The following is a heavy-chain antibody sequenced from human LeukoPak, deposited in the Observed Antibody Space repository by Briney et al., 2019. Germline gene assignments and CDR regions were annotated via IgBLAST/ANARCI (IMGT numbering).Heavy chain of an antibody. J-gene: IGHJ4*02. V-gene: IGHV3-23*01. D-gene: IGHD3-22*01. CDR1: AFTFSSHA. Sequence: GGSLRLSCAASAFTFSSHAMSWVRQAPGKGLEWVLSISGSGGSTNYADSVKGRFTISRDNAKNTLHLQMNSLRAEDTAVYYCVRDWGYDSSGYWQKYFDSWGQGTLVTVSS. CDR2: ISGSGGST. CDR3: VRDWGYDSSGYWQKYFDS.